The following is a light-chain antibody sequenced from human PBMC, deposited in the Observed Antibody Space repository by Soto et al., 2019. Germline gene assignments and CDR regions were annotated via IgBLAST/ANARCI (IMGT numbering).Light chain of an antibody. CDR2: DTS. J-gene: IGKJ4*01. CDR3: QQYATSPLA. V-gene: IGKV3-11*01. CDR1: QSVSSY. Sequence: VLTQSPATLSLSPGERATLSCRASQSVSSYLAWYQQKPGQAPRLLIYDTSNRATGIPDRFSGSGSGTDFTLTISRLEPEDFAVYFCQQYATSPLAFGGGTKVDIK.